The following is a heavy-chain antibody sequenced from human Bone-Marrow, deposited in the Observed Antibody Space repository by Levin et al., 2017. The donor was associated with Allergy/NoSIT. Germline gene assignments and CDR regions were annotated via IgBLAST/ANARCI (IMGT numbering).Heavy chain of an antibody. CDR3: AREDYGDYVTFDY. V-gene: IGHV3-48*04. CDR2: ISSSSSTI. Sequence: LSLTCAASGFTFSSYSMNWVRQAPGKGLEWVSYISSSSSTIYYADSVKGRFTISRDNAKNSLYLQMNSLRAEDTAVYYCAREDYGDYVTFDYWGQGTLVTVSS. J-gene: IGHJ4*02. CDR1: GFTFSSYS. D-gene: IGHD4-17*01.